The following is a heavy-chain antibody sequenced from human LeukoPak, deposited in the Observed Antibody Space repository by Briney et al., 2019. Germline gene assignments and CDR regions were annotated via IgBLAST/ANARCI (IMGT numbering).Heavy chain of an antibody. V-gene: IGHV3-30*03. Sequence: PGGSLRLSCTASKFTFSNYGMQWVRQAPGKGLEWVAVVSSDGGTKYYADSVKGRFTISRDNSRNTLYLQLNSLRVEDTAVYYCVRDNYGMDVWGQGTTVTVSS. CDR2: VSSDGGTK. J-gene: IGHJ6*02. CDR1: KFTFSNYG. CDR3: VRDNYGMDV.